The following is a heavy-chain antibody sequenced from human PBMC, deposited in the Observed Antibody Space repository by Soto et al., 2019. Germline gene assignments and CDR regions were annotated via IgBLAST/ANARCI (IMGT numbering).Heavy chain of an antibody. J-gene: IGHJ6*03. CDR2: IYYSGST. D-gene: IGHD3-10*01. CDR1: GGSISSSSYY. V-gene: IGHV4-39*01. CDR3: ARHPNAGGVRGVYYYYYYMDV. Sequence: SETLSLTCTVSGGSISSSSYYWGWIRQPPGKGLEWIGSIYYSGSTYYNPSLKSRVTISVDTSKNQFSLKLSSVTAADTAVYYCARHPNAGGVRGVYYYYYYMDVWGKGTTVTVSS.